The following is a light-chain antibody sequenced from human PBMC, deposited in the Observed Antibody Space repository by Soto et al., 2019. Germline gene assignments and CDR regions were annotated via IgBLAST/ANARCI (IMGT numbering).Light chain of an antibody. CDR1: SSDVGGYNY. J-gene: IGLJ2*01. CDR2: EVN. Sequence: QSALTQPASVSGSPGQSITISCTGTSSDVGGYNYVSWYQQHPGKAPKLMIYEVNSRPSGVSNLFSGSKSGNTASLTISWLQAEDEADYYCSSYTSSNTLVFGGGTKLTVL. V-gene: IGLV2-14*01. CDR3: SSYTSSNTLV.